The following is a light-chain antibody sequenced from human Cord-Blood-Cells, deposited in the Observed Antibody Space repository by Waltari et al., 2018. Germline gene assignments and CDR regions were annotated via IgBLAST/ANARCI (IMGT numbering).Light chain of an antibody. Sequence: TQPPSVSVSPGQTASITCSGDKLGDKYACWYQQKPGQSPVLVIYQDSKRPSGIPGRFSGSNSGNTATLTISGTQAMDEADYYCQAWDSSTVVFGGGTKLTVL. CDR3: QAWDSSTVV. V-gene: IGLV3-1*01. J-gene: IGLJ2*01. CDR1: KLGDKY. CDR2: QDS.